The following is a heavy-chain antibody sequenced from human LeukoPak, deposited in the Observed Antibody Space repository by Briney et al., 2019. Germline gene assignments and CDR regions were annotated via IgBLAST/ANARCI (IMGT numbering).Heavy chain of an antibody. V-gene: IGHV1-2*02. Sequence: ASVKVSCKASGYTFTGYYMHWVRQAPGQGLEWMGWVNPNSGGTNYAQKFQGRVTMTRDTSISTAYMELSRLRSDDTAVYYCARGGGMTYYYDSSGNGAFDIWGQGTMVTVSS. D-gene: IGHD3-22*01. CDR2: VNPNSGGT. J-gene: IGHJ3*02. CDR3: ARGGGMTYYYDSSGNGAFDI. CDR1: GYTFTGYY.